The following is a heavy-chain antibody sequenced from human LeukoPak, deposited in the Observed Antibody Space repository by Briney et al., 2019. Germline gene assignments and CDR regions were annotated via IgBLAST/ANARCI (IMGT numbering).Heavy chain of an antibody. Sequence: SETLSLTCTVSGGSINSYYWSWIRQPAGKGLEWIGRIYSSGSTNYNPSLKSRVSMSVDTSKNQFSLKLTSVTAADTALYYCARGGKATVVTMWVQGILVTVAS. CDR3: ARGGKATVVTM. CDR1: GGSINSYY. V-gene: IGHV4-4*07. CDR2: IYSSGST. J-gene: IGHJ4*02. D-gene: IGHD4-23*01.